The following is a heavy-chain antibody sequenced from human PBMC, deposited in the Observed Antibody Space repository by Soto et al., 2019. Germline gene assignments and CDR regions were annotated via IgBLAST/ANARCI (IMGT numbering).Heavy chain of an antibody. CDR2: ISAYNGNT. Sequence: QIKLVQSGAEVKKPGASVKVSCKASGYTFSSYHITWVRQAPGQGLEWMGWISAYNGNTNYAQNLQGRVTMTTDPSTSTAYMELRSLRSDDTAVYYCARALPPVDYWGQGTLVTVSS. CDR3: ARALPPVDY. J-gene: IGHJ4*02. V-gene: IGHV1-18*01. CDR1: GYTFSSYH.